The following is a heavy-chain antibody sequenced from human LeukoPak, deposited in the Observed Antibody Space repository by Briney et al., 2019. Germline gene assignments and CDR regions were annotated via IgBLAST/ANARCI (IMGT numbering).Heavy chain of an antibody. Sequence: GGSLRLSCAASGFTFSSYGMHWVRQAPGKGLEWVAFIRYDGSNKYYADSVKGRFTISRDNSKNTLYLQMNSLRAEDTAVYYCAKDYLPPKESWQLGPFDDYWGQGTLVTVSS. V-gene: IGHV3-30*02. D-gene: IGHD6-13*01. CDR3: AKDYLPPKESWQLGPFDDY. CDR1: GFTFSSYG. CDR2: IRYDGSNK. J-gene: IGHJ4*02.